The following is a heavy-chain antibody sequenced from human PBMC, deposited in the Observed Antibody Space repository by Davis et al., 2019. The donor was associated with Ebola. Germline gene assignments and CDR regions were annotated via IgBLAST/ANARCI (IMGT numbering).Heavy chain of an antibody. CDR1: GGSFSGYY. CDR2: INHSGST. J-gene: IGHJ5*02. V-gene: IGHV4-34*01. CDR3: ERGRAYVWFDP. Sequence: SETLSLTCAVYGGSFSGYYWSWIRQPPGKGLEWIGEINHSGSTNYNPSLKSRVTISVDTSKNQFSLKLSSVTAADTAVYYCERGRAYVWFDPWGQGTLVTVSS. D-gene: IGHD3-16*01.